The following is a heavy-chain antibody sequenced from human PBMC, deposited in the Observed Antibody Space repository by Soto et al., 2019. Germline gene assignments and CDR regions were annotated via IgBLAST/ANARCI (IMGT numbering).Heavy chain of an antibody. V-gene: IGHV3-23*01. CDR3: AKGGEQQAKWYYYYGMDV. Sequence: HPGGSLRLSCAASGVAFSGYAINWVRQAPGKGLEWVSAISGSGGSTYYADSVKGRFTISRDNSKNTLYLQMNSLRAEDTAVYYCAKGGEQQAKWYYYYGMDVWGQGTTVTVSS. CDR2: ISGSGGST. D-gene: IGHD6-13*01. CDR1: GVAFSGYA. J-gene: IGHJ6*02.